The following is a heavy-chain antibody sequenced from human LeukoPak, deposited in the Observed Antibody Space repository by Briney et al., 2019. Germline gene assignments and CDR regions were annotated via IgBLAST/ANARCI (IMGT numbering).Heavy chain of an antibody. J-gene: IGHJ3*02. CDR1: GHTLTELS. D-gene: IGHD2-15*01. CDR2: FDPGDGER. V-gene: IGHV1-24*01. CDR3: ATDRGAINAFDI. Sequence: ASVKVPCKVSGHTLTELSIHWVRHAPGKGLEWMGRFDPGDGERVYAQRLQGRVSMTEDTSTDTAYMDLRSLRSEDTAMYYCATDRGAINAFDIWGQGTMVTVSS.